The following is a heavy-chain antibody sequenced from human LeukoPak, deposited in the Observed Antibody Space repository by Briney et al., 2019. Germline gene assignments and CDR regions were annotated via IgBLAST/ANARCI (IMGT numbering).Heavy chain of an antibody. CDR1: GYTFTSYY. V-gene: IGHV1-46*01. J-gene: IGHJ4*02. CDR2: INPSGGST. Sequence: ASVKLSRKASGYTFTSYYMHWVQQAPGQGLEWMGIINPSGGSTSYAQKFQGRVTMTRDTSTGTVYMELSSLRSEDTAVYYCARPDYGDSLFDYWGQGTLVTVSS. D-gene: IGHD4-17*01. CDR3: ARPDYGDSLFDY.